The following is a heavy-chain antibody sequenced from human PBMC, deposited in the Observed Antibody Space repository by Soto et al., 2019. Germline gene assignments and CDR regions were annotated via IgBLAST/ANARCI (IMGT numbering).Heavy chain of an antibody. CDR3: AKVNTIVGMEYYCSVMDV. Sequence: PVGPQIPPSAASGLPFGNHAVLLVRNEHRQGLEWVSTIGGVVSNTYYADSVKGRFTISGDNSKNTLYLQMNSLRAEDTAVYYCAKVNTIVGMEYYCSVMDVWVKG. CDR2: IGGVVSNT. V-gene: IGHV3-23*01. CDR1: GLPFGNHA. J-gene: IGHJ6*03. D-gene: IGHD3-3*01.